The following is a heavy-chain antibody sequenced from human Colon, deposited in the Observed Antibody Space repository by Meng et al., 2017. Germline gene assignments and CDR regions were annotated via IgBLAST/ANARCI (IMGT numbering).Heavy chain of an antibody. CDR2: IYYSGST. J-gene: IGHJ5*01. V-gene: IGHV4-30-4*01. D-gene: IGHD4-17*01. CDR3: ARDRKHYGERGWFDP. Sequence: VQPSQTLSLTCTVSGGSISSGDYYWSWIRQPPGKGLEWIGYIYYSGSTYSNASLKSRVTISIDRSKNQFSLKLSSVTAADTAVYYCARDRKHYGERGWFDPWGQGTMVTVSS. CDR1: GGSISSGDYY.